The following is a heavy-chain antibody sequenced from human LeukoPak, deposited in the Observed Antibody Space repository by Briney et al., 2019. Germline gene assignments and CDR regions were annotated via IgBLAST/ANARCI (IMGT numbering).Heavy chain of an antibody. CDR2: INVGNGNT. J-gene: IGHJ4*02. V-gene: IGHV1-3*01. Sequence: GASVKVSCKASGYTFTMFGIHWVRQAPGQRPEWMGWINVGNGNTKYSQKFQDRVTIARETSASTAYMELNSPTFEDTAVYYCARTSLSACDYWGQGTLVAVSS. CDR3: ARTSLSACDY. CDR1: GYTFTMFG. D-gene: IGHD3-16*02.